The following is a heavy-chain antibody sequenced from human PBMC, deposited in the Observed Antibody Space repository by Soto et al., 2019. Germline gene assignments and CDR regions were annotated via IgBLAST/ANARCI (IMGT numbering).Heavy chain of an antibody. V-gene: IGHV4-59*08. Sequence: SETLSLTCTVSGGFISSYYWSWIRQPPGKGLEWIGYIYYSGSTNYNPSLKSRVTISVDTSKNQFSLKLSSVTAADTAVYYCARTYYYGIRYFDYWGQGTLVTVSS. CDR2: IYYSGST. CDR3: ARTYYYGIRYFDY. J-gene: IGHJ4*02. CDR1: GGFISSYY. D-gene: IGHD3-10*01.